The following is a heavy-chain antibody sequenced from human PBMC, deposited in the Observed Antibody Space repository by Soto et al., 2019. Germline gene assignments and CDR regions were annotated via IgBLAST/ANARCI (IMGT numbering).Heavy chain of an antibody. Sequence: GGSLRLSCAASGFTFSSYAMSWVRQAPGKGLEWVSAISGSGGSTYYADSVKGRFTISRDNSKNTLYLQMNSLRAEDTAVYYCAAYYDSSGLPNDAFDIWGQGTMVTVS. CDR1: GFTFSSYA. D-gene: IGHD3-22*01. CDR3: AAYYDSSGLPNDAFDI. J-gene: IGHJ3*02. CDR2: ISGSGGST. V-gene: IGHV3-23*01.